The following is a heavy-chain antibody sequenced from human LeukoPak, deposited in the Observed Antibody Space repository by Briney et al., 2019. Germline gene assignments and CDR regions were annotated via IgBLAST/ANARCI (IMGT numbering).Heavy chain of an antibody. Sequence: PGGSLRLSCAASGFTFSSYAMSWVRQAPGKGLEWVSAISGSGGSTYYADSVKGRFTISRDNSKNTLYLQMNSLRAEDTAVYYCARRPGQYYYDRGDFYGMDVWGQGTTVTVSS. D-gene: IGHD3-22*01. CDR3: ARRPGQYYYDRGDFYGMDV. CDR1: GFTFSSYA. J-gene: IGHJ6*02. V-gene: IGHV3-23*01. CDR2: ISGSGGST.